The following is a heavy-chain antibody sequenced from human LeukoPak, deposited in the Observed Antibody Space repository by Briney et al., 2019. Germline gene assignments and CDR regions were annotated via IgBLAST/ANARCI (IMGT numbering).Heavy chain of an antibody. CDR2: INWNGGST. Sequence: GGSLRLSCAASGFTFSSYAMSWVRQAPGKGLEWVSGINWNGGSTSYADSVKGRFTISRDNAKNSLYLQMNSLRAEDTAVYYCAKPLYNSGWYGGGDYWGQGVLVTVSS. J-gene: IGHJ4*02. D-gene: IGHD6-19*01. CDR3: AKPLYNSGWYGGGDY. V-gene: IGHV3-20*04. CDR1: GFTFSSYA.